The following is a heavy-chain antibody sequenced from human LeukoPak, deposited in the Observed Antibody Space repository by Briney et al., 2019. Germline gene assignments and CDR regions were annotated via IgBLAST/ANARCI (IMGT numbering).Heavy chain of an antibody. CDR3: ARSGVLPAAIIQFDP. V-gene: IGHV1-69*06. CDR2: IIPIVGTA. Sequence: SVKVSCKASGGTFSSYAISWVRQAPGQGLEWMGGIIPIVGTANYARKFQGRVTITADKSTSTAYMELNSLRSEDTAVYYCARSGVLPAAIIQFDPWGQGTLVTVSS. D-gene: IGHD2-2*01. J-gene: IGHJ5*02. CDR1: GGTFSSYA.